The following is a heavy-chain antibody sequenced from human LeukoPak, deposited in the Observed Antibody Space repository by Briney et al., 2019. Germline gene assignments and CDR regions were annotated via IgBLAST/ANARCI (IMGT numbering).Heavy chain of an antibody. D-gene: IGHD3-22*01. Sequence: QAGGSLSLSCAASGFTFSDYSMEWVRQAPGKGLEWISYISSTSTTIYYADSVRGRFTTSRDNAKNSLYLQMDSLRAEDTAVYYCARGCGLHLSPAPSYYDSRCRYFDAWGQGTLVTVSS. J-gene: IGHJ4*02. CDR3: ARGCGLHLSPAPSYYDSRCRYFDA. CDR1: GFTFSDYS. V-gene: IGHV3-48*04. CDR2: ISSTSTTI.